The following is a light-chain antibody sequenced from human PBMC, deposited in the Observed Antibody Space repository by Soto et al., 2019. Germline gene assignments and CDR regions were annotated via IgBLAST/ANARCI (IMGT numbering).Light chain of an antibody. V-gene: IGKV3-20*01. CDR3: QQYGSSPRFT. J-gene: IGKJ3*01. CDR1: QSVSSSY. CDR2: GAS. Sequence: EIVLTQSPCTLSLSPGERATLSCRASQSVSSSYLAWYQQKPGQAPRLLIYGASSRATGIPDRFSGSGSGTDFTLTISRLEPEEFAVYYCQQYGSSPRFTFGPGTKVDIK.